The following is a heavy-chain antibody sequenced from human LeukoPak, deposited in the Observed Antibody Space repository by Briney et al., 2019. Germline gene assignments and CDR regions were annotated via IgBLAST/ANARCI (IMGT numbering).Heavy chain of an antibody. J-gene: IGHJ5*02. D-gene: IGHD5/OR15-5a*01. CDR3: ARAPARSTGWFDP. CDR1: GGSISSGGYY. V-gene: IGHV4-31*03. CDR2: IYYSGGT. Sequence: SETLSLTCTVSGGSISSGGYYWSWIRQHPGKGLEWIGYIYYSGGTYYNPSLKSRVTISVDTSKNQFSLKLSSVTAADTAVYYCARAPARSTGWFDPWGQGTLVTVSS.